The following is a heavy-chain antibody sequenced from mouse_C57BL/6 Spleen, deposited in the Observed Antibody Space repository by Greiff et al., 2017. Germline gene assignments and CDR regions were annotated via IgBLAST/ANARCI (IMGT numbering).Heavy chain of an antibody. CDR2: IRSKSNNYAT. CDR1: GFSFNTYA. D-gene: IGHD4-1*01. Sequence: EVQLVESGGGLVQPKGSLKLSCAASGFSFNTYAMNWVRQAPGKGLEWVARIRSKSNNYATYYADSVKDRFTISRADSESMLYLQMNNLKTKDTAMYDCVGLDWEGCDYWGKGTTLTVSS. V-gene: IGHV10-1*01. J-gene: IGHJ2*01. CDR3: VGLDWEGCDY.